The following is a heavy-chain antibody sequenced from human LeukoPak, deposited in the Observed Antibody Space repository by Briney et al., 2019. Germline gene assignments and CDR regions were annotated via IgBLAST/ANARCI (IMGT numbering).Heavy chain of an antibody. CDR3: VSDVDTNMGVTN. D-gene: IGHD5-18*01. J-gene: IGHJ4*02. V-gene: IGHV4-34*01. CDR1: VGPFCGYY. CDR2: INHGGST. Sequence: SETLSLSCGVYVGPFCGYYGNWSRQPPGKGLELIGQINHGGSTNYNASLKSRVTISVDTSKNQFSLKLSSVTAADTAVYYCVSDVDTNMGVTNWGQGTLVTVSS.